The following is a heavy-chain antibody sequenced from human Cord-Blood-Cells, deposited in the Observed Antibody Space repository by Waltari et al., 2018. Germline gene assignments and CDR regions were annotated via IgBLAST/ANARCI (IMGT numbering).Heavy chain of an antibody. CDR1: GGSISSGGYY. V-gene: IGHV4-31*03. J-gene: IGHJ5*02. CDR2: IYYSGST. Sequence: QVQLQESGPGLVKPSQTLSLTCTVSGGSISSGGYYWSWIRQHPGQGLEWIGYIYYSGSTYYNPSLKSRVTISVDTSKNQFSLKLSSVTAADTAVYYCARTYYDFWSGYSSDWFDPWGQGTLVTVSS. D-gene: IGHD3-3*01. CDR3: ARTYYDFWSGYSSDWFDP.